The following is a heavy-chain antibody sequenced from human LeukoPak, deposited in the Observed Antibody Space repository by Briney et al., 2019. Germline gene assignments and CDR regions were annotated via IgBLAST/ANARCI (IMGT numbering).Heavy chain of an antibody. D-gene: IGHD2-2*01. CDR3: ARDLVPAANYYYYYGMDV. Sequence: ASVKVSCKASGDTFTSYGISWVRQAPGQGLEWMGWISAYNGNTNYAQKLQGRVTMTTDTSTSTAYMELRSLRSDDTAVYYCARDLVPAANYYYYYGMDVWGQGTTVTVSS. J-gene: IGHJ6*02. CDR2: ISAYNGNT. V-gene: IGHV1-18*01. CDR1: GDTFTSYG.